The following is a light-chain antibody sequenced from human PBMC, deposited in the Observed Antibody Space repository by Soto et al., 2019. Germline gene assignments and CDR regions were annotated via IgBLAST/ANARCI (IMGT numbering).Light chain of an antibody. CDR1: ESVGSF. Sequence: EIALTQSPATLSLSPGERATLSCRASESVGSFLAWYQQKPGQAPRLLIYDASNRATGIPARFSGSGSGTDFSLIISSLEPEDFAVYYCQQRSNWPLTFGGGTKVDI. V-gene: IGKV3-11*01. CDR3: QQRSNWPLT. J-gene: IGKJ4*01. CDR2: DAS.